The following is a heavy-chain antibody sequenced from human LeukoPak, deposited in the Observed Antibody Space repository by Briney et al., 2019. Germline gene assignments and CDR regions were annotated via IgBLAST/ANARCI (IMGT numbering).Heavy chain of an antibody. Sequence: ASVKVSCKVSGYTLTEISMHWVRQAPGKGLEWMGGFNPEVDERIYAQKFQGRVTMTEDTSTDTAYMELSSLRSNDTAVYYCATSSHNWNLGGVRDYMDVWCKGTTVTVSS. CDR2: FNPEVDER. V-gene: IGHV1-24*01. D-gene: IGHD1-20*01. CDR1: GYTLTEIS. CDR3: ATSSHNWNLGGVRDYMDV. J-gene: IGHJ6*03.